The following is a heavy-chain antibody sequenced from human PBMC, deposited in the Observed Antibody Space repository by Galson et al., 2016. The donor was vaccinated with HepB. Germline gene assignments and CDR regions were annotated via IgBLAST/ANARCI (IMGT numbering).Heavy chain of an antibody. Sequence: ETLSLTCTVSAGSINSDNYYWGWIRQPPGKGLEWIGSVYYSGNTYYNPSLKSRVTISVDTSKNQFSLKLTSLTAADTAVDFCARSVGGYGYQRGYYFDYWGLGTLVAVSS. D-gene: IGHD5-18*01. V-gene: IGHV4-39*07. CDR1: AGSINSDNYY. CDR3: ARSVGGYGYQRGYYFDY. J-gene: IGHJ4*02. CDR2: VYYSGNT.